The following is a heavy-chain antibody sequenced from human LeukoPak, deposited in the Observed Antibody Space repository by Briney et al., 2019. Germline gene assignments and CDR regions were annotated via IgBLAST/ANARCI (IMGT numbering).Heavy chain of an antibody. V-gene: IGHV3-7*01. Sequence: PGGSLRLSCAASGFTFSDYWMSWVRQAPGKGLDWVATIKQDGTEKRYVESVKGRFTISRDNAKNSLFLQMDSLRVEDTAVYYCAREIHLSGDSRADNYDYWGQGTLVTVSS. CDR1: GFTFSDYW. CDR2: IKQDGTEK. J-gene: IGHJ4*02. CDR3: AREIHLSGDSRADNYDY. D-gene: IGHD3-22*01.